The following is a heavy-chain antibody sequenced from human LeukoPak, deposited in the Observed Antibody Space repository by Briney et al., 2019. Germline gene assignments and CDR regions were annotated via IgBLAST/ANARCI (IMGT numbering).Heavy chain of an antibody. Sequence: GGSLRLSCAASGFTFSSYAMHWVRQAPGKGLEWVANIKQDGSEKYYVDSVKGRFTISRDNAKNSLYLQMNSLRAEDTAVYYCARTHGGYSGYDYYYGVDVWGQGTTVTVSS. CDR3: ARTHGGYSGYDYYYGVDV. J-gene: IGHJ6*02. V-gene: IGHV3-7*01. CDR2: IKQDGSEK. D-gene: IGHD5-12*01. CDR1: GFTFSSYA.